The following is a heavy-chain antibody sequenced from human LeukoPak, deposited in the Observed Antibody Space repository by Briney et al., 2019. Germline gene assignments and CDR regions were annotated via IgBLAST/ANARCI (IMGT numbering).Heavy chain of an antibody. J-gene: IGHJ5*02. Sequence: GGSLRLSCAASGFTFSSYAMSWVRQAPGKGLEWVSSISSSSTYIYYADSVKGRFTISRDNAKNPLYLQMNSLRAEDTAVYYCARGQVWFDPWGQGTLVTVSS. V-gene: IGHV3-21*01. CDR3: ARGQVWFDP. CDR2: ISSSSTYI. CDR1: GFTFSSYA.